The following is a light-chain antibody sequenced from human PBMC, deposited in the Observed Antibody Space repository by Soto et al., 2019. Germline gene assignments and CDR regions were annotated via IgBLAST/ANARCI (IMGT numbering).Light chain of an antibody. J-gene: IGKJ3*01. V-gene: IGKV1-9*01. CDR3: QQLNSYPRT. CDR2: AAS. CDR1: QGISSN. Sequence: DIQLTQPPSFLSASVGDRVTITCRASQGISSNLAWNRQKPGQAPKLLIYAASTLQSGVPARFSGSGSGTEFTLTISSLEPEDFATYYCQQLNSYPRTFGPGTKVDIK.